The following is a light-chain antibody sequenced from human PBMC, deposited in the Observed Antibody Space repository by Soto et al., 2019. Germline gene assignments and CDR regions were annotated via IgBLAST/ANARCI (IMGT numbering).Light chain of an antibody. J-gene: IGKJ5*01. Sequence: IQLTQSPSSLSASVGDRVTITCRASQGISNYLAWYQQKPGKTPRLLIYGATTLQSGVPSRFSGSGSGTDFVLTISSLQPEDLATYYCQQLKSYVTFGQGTRLEIK. CDR3: QQLKSYVT. CDR1: QGISNY. CDR2: GAT. V-gene: IGKV1-9*01.